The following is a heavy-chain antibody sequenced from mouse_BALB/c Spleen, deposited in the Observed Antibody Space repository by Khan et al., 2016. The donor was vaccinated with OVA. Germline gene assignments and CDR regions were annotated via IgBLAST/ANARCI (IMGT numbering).Heavy chain of an antibody. J-gene: IGHJ2*01. CDR2: INPHVGET. V-gene: IGHV1-20*02. Sequence: VQLKESGPELARPGASVKISCKASGYSFTGYFMNWVMQSHGRSLEWIGRINPHVGETLYNQRFKDKATLTVDESSTTAHMELRSLASEDSAVYYGTRMYRSDFDYWGQGTTLTVSS. CDR1: GYSFTGYF. D-gene: IGHD1-1*01. CDR3: TRMYRSDFDY.